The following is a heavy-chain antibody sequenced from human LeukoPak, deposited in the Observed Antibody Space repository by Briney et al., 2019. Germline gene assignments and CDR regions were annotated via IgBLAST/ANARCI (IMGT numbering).Heavy chain of an antibody. J-gene: IGHJ3*02. V-gene: IGHV3-30*04. Sequence: GGSLRLSCAASGCTFSDYAVHWVRQAPGKGLEWMAIVSSDGSKENHADSVKGRFTISRDNSKNRLYLHMNSLMVENTAVYYCARGGYRGYDFIVFAFDIWGQGTMVTVSS. D-gene: IGHD5-12*01. CDR2: VSSDGSKE. CDR3: ARGGYRGYDFIVFAFDI. CDR1: GCTFSDYA.